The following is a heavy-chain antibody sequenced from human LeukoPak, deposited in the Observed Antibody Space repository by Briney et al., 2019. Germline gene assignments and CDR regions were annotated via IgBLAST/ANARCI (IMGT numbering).Heavy chain of an antibody. CDR1: GGSVSSGSYY. D-gene: IGHD3-9*01. V-gene: IGHV4-61*01. Sequence: PSETLSLTCTVSGGSVSSGSYYWSWIRQPPGKGLEWIGYIYYSGSTNYNPSLKSRVTISVDTSKSQFSLKLSSVTAADMAVYYCARGRVVRYFDWFFDYWGQGTLVTVSS. J-gene: IGHJ4*02. CDR2: IYYSGST. CDR3: ARGRVVRYFDWFFDY.